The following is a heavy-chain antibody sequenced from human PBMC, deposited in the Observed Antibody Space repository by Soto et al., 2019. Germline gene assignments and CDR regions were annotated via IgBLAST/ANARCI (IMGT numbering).Heavy chain of an antibody. Sequence: EMHLVESGGGLGQPGRSLKISCAASGFTFEDYAMHWVRQAPGKGLAWVSGISWNSGKVIYADSVKGRFTISRDNAKNSLFLQMNILRPEETALYYCAKMVTWDSSGHYQGVFDSWGQGTLVTVSS. V-gene: IGHV3-9*01. CDR3: AKMVTWDSSGHYQGVFDS. CDR2: ISWNSGKV. J-gene: IGHJ4*02. CDR1: GFTFEDYA. D-gene: IGHD6-19*01.